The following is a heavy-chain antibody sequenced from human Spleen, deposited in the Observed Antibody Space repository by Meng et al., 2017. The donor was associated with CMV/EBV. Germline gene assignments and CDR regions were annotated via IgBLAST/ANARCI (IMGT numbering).Heavy chain of an antibody. J-gene: IGHJ4*02. D-gene: IGHD3-3*01. CDR3: ARGGILEWPADY. V-gene: IGHV3-48*04. CDR1: GFTFSSYS. CDR2: ISSSGSTI. Sequence: GESLKISCAASGFTFSSYSMNWVRQAPGKGLEWVSYISSSGSTIYYADSVKGRFTISRDNAKNSLYLQMNSLRAEDTAVYYCARGGILEWPADYWGQGTLVTVSS.